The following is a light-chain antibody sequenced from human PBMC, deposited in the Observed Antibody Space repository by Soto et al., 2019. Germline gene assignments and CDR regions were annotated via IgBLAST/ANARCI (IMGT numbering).Light chain of an antibody. CDR2: VAS. CDR1: QGIRND. Sequence: DIKMTQSPSSLSAAVGDRVTITCRASQGIRNDLAWYQQKAGKAPKRLIYVASSLQSGVPSRFSGNGSGTEFTLTINSLQPEDFATYFCLQHDSYPLTFGQGTRLE. J-gene: IGKJ5*01. V-gene: IGKV1-17*01. CDR3: LQHDSYPLT.